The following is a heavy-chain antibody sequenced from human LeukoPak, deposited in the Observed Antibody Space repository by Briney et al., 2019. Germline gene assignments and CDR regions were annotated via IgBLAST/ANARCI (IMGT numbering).Heavy chain of an antibody. J-gene: IGHJ4*02. D-gene: IGHD3-3*02. CDR3: GRVTQHWPHYYFDY. CDR2: IYFDGST. Sequence: SETLSLTCTVSGGSITSGSYYWAGVRQPPGKGLEWIGNIYFDGSTYYNPSLKSRVTISVDTSKNQFSLKLSSVTAADTAVYYCGRVTQHWPHYYFDYWGQGTLVTVSS. V-gene: IGHV4-39*07. CDR1: GGSITSGSYY.